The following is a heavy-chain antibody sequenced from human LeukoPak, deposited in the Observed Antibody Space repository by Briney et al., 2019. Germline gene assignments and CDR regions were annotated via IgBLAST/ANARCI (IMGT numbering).Heavy chain of an antibody. CDR1: GGTFSSYT. V-gene: IGHV1-69*02. CDR2: IIPMVGVS. D-gene: IGHD3-10*01. CDR3: ALLWFGDNWFDP. J-gene: IGHJ5*02. Sequence: ASVKVSCKTSGGTFSSYTITWVRQAPGQGLEWMGRIIPMVGVSKYAENFQGRVTITADKSTNTAYMEMSSLRSEDTAIYYCALLWFGDNWFDPWGQGTLVTVSS.